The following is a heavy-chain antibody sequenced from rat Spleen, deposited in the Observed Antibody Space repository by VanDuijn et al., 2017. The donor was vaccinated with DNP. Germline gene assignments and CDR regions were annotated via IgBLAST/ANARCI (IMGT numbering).Heavy chain of an antibody. J-gene: IGHJ2*01. CDR1: GFTFNNYW. V-gene: IGHV5-31*01. Sequence: EVQLVESGENLVRPGGSLKLSCVASGFTFNNYWMTWIRQVPGKGLEWVASITSSGGSTYYPDSVKGRFTISRDNAKNTLYLQMNSLRSEDTATYYCASNNYFDYWGQGVMVTVSS. CDR2: ITSSGGST. CDR3: ASNNYFDY.